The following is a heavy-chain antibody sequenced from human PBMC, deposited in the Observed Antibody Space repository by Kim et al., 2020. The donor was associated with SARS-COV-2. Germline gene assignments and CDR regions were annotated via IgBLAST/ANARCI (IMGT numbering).Heavy chain of an antibody. Sequence: VKGRFTISRDDSKNTLYLQMNSLKTEDTAVYYCTTAACSGGSCLDWYFDLWGRGTLVTVSS. D-gene: IGHD2-15*01. V-gene: IGHV3-15*01. J-gene: IGHJ2*01. CDR3: TTAACSGGSCLDWYFDL.